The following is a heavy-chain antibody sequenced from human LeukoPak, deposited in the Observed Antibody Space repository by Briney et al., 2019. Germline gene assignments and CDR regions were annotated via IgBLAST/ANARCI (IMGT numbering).Heavy chain of an antibody. D-gene: IGHD3-22*01. J-gene: IGHJ4*02. Sequence: GRSLRLSCAASGFTFSSYAMHWVRQAPGKGLKWVAVISYDGSNKYYADSVKGRFTISRDNSKNTLYLQMNSLRAEDTAVYYCARGVVMIVVPYYFDYRGQGTLVTVSS. CDR1: GFTFSSYA. CDR2: ISYDGSNK. V-gene: IGHV3-30-3*01. CDR3: ARGVVMIVVPYYFDY.